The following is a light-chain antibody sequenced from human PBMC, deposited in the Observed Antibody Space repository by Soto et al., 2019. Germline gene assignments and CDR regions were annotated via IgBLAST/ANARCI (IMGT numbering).Light chain of an antibody. CDR2: WAS. CDR1: QTVLRSSNNKNH. J-gene: IGKJ5*01. Sequence: DIVMTQSPDSLAVSLGERATINCKSSQTVLRSSNNKNHLAWYQQKPEEPPKQLISWASTRESGVPDRFSGSGSGTDFTLTISSVQAEDVAVYYCQHYYTVPVTFGQGTRLEIK. CDR3: QHYYTVPVT. V-gene: IGKV4-1*01.